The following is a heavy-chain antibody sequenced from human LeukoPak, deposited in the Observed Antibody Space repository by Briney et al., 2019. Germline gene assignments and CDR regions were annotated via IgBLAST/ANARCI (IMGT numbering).Heavy chain of an antibody. Sequence: SVKVSCKASGGTFSSYAISWVRQAPGQGLEWMGGIIPTFGTANYAQKFQGRVTITADESTSTAYMELSSLRSEDTAVYYCARSPRAMAIFDYWGQGTLVTVSS. V-gene: IGHV1-69*01. D-gene: IGHD5-18*01. CDR3: ARSPRAMAIFDY. CDR1: GGTFSSYA. CDR2: IIPTFGTA. J-gene: IGHJ4*02.